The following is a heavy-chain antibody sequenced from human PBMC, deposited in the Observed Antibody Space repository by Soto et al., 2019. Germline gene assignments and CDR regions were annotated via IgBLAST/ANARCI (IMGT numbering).Heavy chain of an antibody. CDR3: ARFPSLVATTRDAFDI. J-gene: IGHJ3*02. Sequence: SQTLSLTCAISGDSVSSNSAAWNWIRQSPSRDLEWLGRTYHRSKWYNDYAMSVKSRITINPDTSKNQFSLQLNSVTPEDTAVYYCARFPSLVATTRDAFDIWGQGTMVTVSS. V-gene: IGHV6-1*01. D-gene: IGHD1-26*01. CDR1: GDSVSSNSAA. CDR2: TYHRSKWYN.